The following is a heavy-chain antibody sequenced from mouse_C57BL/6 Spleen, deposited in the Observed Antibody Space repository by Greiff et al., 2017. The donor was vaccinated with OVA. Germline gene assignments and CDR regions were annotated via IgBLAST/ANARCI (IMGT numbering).Heavy chain of an antibody. CDR1: GYTFTSYW. D-gene: IGHD1-1*01. CDR2: INPSSGYT. V-gene: IGHV1-7*01. Sequence: QVQLKESGAELAKPGASVKLSCKASGYTFTSYWMHWVKQRPGQGLEWIGYINPSSGYTKYNQKFKDKATLTADKSSSTAYMQLSSLTYEDSAVYYCAIHYYGLYYFDYWGQGTTLTVSS. J-gene: IGHJ2*01. CDR3: AIHYYGLYYFDY.